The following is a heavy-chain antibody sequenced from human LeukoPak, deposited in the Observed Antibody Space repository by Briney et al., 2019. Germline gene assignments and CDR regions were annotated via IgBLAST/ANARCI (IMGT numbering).Heavy chain of an antibody. CDR1: VSTVKTSSSA. V-gene: IGHV4-39*06. Sequence: SETETLLCTVTVSTVKTSSSACGWILQPPGKELEWIGSIYSCGSTYYSPLMNRLAISTVATSKNQFPLKLSSVTAADTAVYYCARMVLKSNLIDPWGQGTTVTVSS. CDR3: ARMVLKSNLIDP. D-gene: IGHD1-1*01. CDR2: IYSCGST. J-gene: IGHJ6*02.